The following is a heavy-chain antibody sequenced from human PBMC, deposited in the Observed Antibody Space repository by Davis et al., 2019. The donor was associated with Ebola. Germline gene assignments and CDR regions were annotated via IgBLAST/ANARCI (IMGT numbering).Heavy chain of an antibody. V-gene: IGHV1-69*13. CDR1: GGTFISYA. J-gene: IGHJ6*02. CDR3: ARTYYYGSGSYYKYYYGMDV. Sequence: AASVKVSCKASGGTFISYAITWVRQAPGQGLEWMGGIIPIFGTANYAQKFQDRVTITADESTSTVYMELSSLRSEDTAVYYCARTYYYGSGSYYKYYYGMDVWGQGTTVTVSS. CDR2: IIPIFGTA. D-gene: IGHD3-10*01.